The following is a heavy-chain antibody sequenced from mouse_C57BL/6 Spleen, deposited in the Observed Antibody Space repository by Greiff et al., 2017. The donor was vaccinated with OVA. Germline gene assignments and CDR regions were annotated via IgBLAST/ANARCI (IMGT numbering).Heavy chain of an antibody. J-gene: IGHJ2*01. Sequence: QVQLKQSGAELARPGASVKMSCKASGYTFTSYTMHWVKQRPGQGLEWIGYINPSSGYTKYNQKFKDKATLTADKSSSTAYMQLSSLTSEDSAVYYCARVTTMVTTNFDYWGQGTTLTVSS. CDR2: INPSSGYT. V-gene: IGHV1-4*01. CDR3: ARVTTMVTTNFDY. D-gene: IGHD2-2*01. CDR1: GYTFTSYT.